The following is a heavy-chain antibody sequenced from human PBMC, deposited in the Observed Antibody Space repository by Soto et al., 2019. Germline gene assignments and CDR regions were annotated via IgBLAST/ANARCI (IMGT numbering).Heavy chain of an antibody. J-gene: IGHJ4*02. D-gene: IGHD3-22*01. CDR3: ARYTSYDSSGYPPL. CDR1: GGSISSSSYY. V-gene: IGHV4-39*01. CDR2: IYYSGGT. Sequence: PSETLSLTCTVSGGSISSSSYYWGWIRQPPGKGLEWIGSIYYSGGTYYNPSLKSRVTISVDTSKNQFSLKLSSVTAADTAVYYCARYTSYDSSGYPPLWGQGTLVTVSS.